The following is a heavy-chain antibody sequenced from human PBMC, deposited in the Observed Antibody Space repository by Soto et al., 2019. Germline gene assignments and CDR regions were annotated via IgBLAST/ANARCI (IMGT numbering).Heavy chain of an antibody. J-gene: IGHJ3*02. CDR1: GYSFTSYW. CDR2: IYPGDSDT. CDR3: ARHVQQQLPRDAFDI. D-gene: IGHD6-13*01. Sequence: GESLKISCKGSGYSFTSYWIGWVRQMPGKGLEWMGIIYPGDSDTRYSPSFQGQVTISADKSISTAYLQWSSLKASDTAMYYCARHVQQQLPRDAFDIGREGTMVTVSS. V-gene: IGHV5-51*01.